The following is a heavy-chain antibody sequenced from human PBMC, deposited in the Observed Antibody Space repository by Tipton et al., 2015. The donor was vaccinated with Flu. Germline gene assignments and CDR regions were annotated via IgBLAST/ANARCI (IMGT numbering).Heavy chain of an antibody. V-gene: IGHV3-11*01. CDR1: GFTFSDAY. J-gene: IGHJ6*02. Sequence: SLRLSCAASGFTFSDAYMSWIRQAPGKGLEWISYIGSTDNNKYHADSVKGRFTISRDNARNLLYLDMSSLTAEDTAVYYCARARSVRSTINAPLRIRSYGMDVWGRGTTVSVPS. D-gene: IGHD1-14*01. CDR2: IGSTDNNK. CDR3: ARARSVRSTINAPLRIRSYGMDV.